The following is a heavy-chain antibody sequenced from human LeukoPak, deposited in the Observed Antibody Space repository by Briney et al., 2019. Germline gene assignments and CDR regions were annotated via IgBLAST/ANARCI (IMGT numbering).Heavy chain of an antibody. CDR2: IIPILGIA. D-gene: IGHD3-9*01. V-gene: IGHV1-69*02. CDR3: ADARYDILTGYLH. J-gene: IGHJ4*02. Sequence: SVKVSCKASGYTFTGYYMHWVRQAPGQGLEWMGRIIPILGIANYAQKFQGRVTITADKSTSTAYMELSSLRSEDTAVYYCADARYDILTGYLHWGQGTLVTVSS. CDR1: GYTFTGYY.